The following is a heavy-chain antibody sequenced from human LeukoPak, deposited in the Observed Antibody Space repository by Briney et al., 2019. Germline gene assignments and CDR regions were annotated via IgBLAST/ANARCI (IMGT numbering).Heavy chain of an antibody. CDR3: ARDQSREGSSTTHYYYYYGMDV. CDR1: GGTFSSYA. CDR2: VIPIFGTA. V-gene: IGHV1-69*13. D-gene: IGHD2-2*01. J-gene: IGHJ6*02. Sequence: SVKVSCKASGGTFSSYAISWVRQAAGQGLEWMGGVIPIFGTANYAQKFQGRVTITADESTSTAYMELSSLGSEDTAVYYCARDQSREGSSTTHYYYYYGMDVWGQGTTVTVSS.